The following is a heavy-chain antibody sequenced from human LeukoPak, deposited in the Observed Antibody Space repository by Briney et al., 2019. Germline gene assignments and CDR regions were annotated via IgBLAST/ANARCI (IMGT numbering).Heavy chain of an antibody. Sequence: PGGSLRLSCSASGFTVSSNYMSWVRQAPGKGLEWVSVIYSGGSTYYADSVKGRFTISRDNSKNTLYLQMNSLRAEDTAVYYCARDKGSYPYYFDYWGQGTLVTVSS. CDR1: GFTVSSNY. D-gene: IGHD3-10*01. CDR3: ARDKGSYPYYFDY. CDR2: IYSGGST. J-gene: IGHJ4*02. V-gene: IGHV3-53*01.